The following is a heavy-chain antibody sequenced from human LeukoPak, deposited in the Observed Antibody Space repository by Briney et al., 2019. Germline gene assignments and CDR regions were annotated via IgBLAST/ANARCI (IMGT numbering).Heavy chain of an antibody. V-gene: IGHV6-1*01. Sequence: SQTLSLTCAISGDSFSSNSATWHWLRQSPSRGLEWLGRTYYRSKWYKYYAVSVKGRITINPDTSKNQFSLQLNSVTPEDTAVYYCARGPSYFQHWGQGTLVTVSS. CDR3: ARGPSYFQH. CDR1: GDSFSSNSAT. CDR2: TYYRSKWYK. J-gene: IGHJ1*01.